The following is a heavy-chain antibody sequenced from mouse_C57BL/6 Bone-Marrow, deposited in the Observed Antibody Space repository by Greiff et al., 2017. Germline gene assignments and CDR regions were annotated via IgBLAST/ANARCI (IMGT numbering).Heavy chain of an antibody. D-gene: IGHD2-2*01. CDR1: GYTFTSYG. J-gene: IGHJ1*03. CDR3: ARSGLFDV. Sequence: QVQLQQSGAELARPGASVKLSCKASGYTFTSYGISWVKQRPGQGLEWIGDIYPGSGSTNYNEKFKSKATLTVDTSSSTAYMQLSSLTSEDSAVYYCARSGLFDVWGTGTTVTVSS. CDR2: IYPGSGST. V-gene: IGHV1-55*01.